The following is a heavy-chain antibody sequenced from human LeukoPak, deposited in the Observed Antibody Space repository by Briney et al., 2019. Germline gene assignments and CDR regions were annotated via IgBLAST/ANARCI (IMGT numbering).Heavy chain of an antibody. CDR2: ISGDGGST. D-gene: IGHD3-10*02. Sequence: PGGSLRLPCAASGFTFDDYAMHWVRQAPEKGLEWVSLISGDGGSTYYADSVKGRFTISRDNSKNSLYLQMNSLRTEDTALYYCAKVVRGVYTDVDAFDIWGQGTMVTVSS. CDR3: AKVVRGVYTDVDAFDI. J-gene: IGHJ3*02. CDR1: GFTFDDYA. V-gene: IGHV3-43*02.